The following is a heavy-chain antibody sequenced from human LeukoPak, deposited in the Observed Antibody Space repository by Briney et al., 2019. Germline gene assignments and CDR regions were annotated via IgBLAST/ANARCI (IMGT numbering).Heavy chain of an antibody. J-gene: IGHJ4*02. Sequence: GGSLRLSCAASGFTFSSYAMSWVRQAPGKGLEWVSTISDSGGSTYYADSVKGRFTISRDNSKNTLYLQMNSLRAEDTAVYYCARPQSSSGYYWPFDDWGQGTLVTVSS. CDR2: ISDSGGST. D-gene: IGHD3-22*01. CDR3: ARPQSSSGYYWPFDD. V-gene: IGHV3-23*01. CDR1: GFTFSSYA.